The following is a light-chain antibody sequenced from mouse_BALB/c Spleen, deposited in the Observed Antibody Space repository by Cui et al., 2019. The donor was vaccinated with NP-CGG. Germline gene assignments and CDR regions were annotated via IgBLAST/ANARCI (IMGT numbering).Light chain of an antibody. J-gene: IGLJ1*01. Sequence: AVVAYGSSPTTSPGETVTLTCRSSTGAVTTSNYANWVQEKPDHLFTGLIGGTNNRAPGVPARFSGSLIGDKAALTITGAQTEDEAIYFCALWYSNHWVFGGGTKLTVL. CDR1: TGAVTTSNY. CDR3: ALWYSNHWV. V-gene: IGLV1*01. CDR2: GTN.